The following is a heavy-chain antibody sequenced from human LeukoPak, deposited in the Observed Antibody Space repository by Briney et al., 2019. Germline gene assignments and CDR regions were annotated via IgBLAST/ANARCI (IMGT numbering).Heavy chain of an antibody. CDR2: IGSTAGNT. J-gene: IGHJ3*01. Sequence: GGSLRLSCAASGRTFTEHYMHWIRQAPGKGLEWVSFIGSTAGNTYYADSVKGRFTISRDNAKNSLYLQMNSLRAEDTAVYYCAREWSAFDVWGQGTMVTVSS. CDR3: AREWSAFDV. V-gene: IGHV3-11*04. CDR1: GRTFTEHY. D-gene: IGHD2-8*01.